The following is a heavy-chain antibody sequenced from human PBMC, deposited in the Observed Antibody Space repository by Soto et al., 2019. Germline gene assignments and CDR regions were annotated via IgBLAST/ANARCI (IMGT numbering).Heavy chain of an antibody. J-gene: IGHJ4*02. CDR2: IYSGGST. CDR3: ARGLSPFALEY. D-gene: IGHD3-10*01. V-gene: IGHV3-53*01. Sequence: PGGSLRLSCAASGFTVSSNYMNWVRQAPGKGLEWVSVIYSGGSTYYADSVKGRFTISRDNSKNTLYLQMNNLRAEDTAVYYCARGLSPFALEYWGQGTLVTVSS. CDR1: GFTVSSNY.